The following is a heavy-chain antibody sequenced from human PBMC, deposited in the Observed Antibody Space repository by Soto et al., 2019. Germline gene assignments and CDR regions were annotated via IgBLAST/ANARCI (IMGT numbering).Heavy chain of an antibody. J-gene: IGHJ6*02. V-gene: IGHV5-10-1*01. CDR3: ARQSGSYDYYYYYGMDV. Sequence: LGESLKISCKGSGYSFTSYWISWVRQMPGKGLEWMGRIDPSDSYTNYSPSFQGHVTISADKSISTAYLQWSSLKASDTAMYYCARQSGSYDYYYYYGMDVWGQGTTVTVSS. D-gene: IGHD3-16*01. CDR2: IDPSDSYT. CDR1: GYSFTSYW.